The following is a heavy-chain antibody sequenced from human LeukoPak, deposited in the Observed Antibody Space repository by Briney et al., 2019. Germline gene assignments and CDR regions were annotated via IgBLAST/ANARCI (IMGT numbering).Heavy chain of an antibody. CDR1: GFTFSSYW. D-gene: IGHD1/OR15-1a*01. V-gene: IGHV3-7*01. CDR2: IRQDGSVQ. J-gene: IGHJ4*02. Sequence: PGGSLRLSCAASGFTFSSYWMSWVRQAPGKGLEWVANIRQDGSVQNYVDSVKGRFTISRDNPKNSVYPQMSSLRAEDTAVYYCLVTTRSRGFDYWAREPWSPSPQ. CDR3: LVTTRSRGFDY.